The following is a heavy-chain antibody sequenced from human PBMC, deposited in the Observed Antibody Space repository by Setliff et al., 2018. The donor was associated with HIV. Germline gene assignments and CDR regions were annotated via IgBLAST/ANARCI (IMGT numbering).Heavy chain of an antibody. CDR1: GGSMSSYY. V-gene: IGHV4-59*01. CDR2: IYYTGST. D-gene: IGHD6-19*01. CDR3: ARGVYSSGWYLLTRLDP. Sequence: SEILSLTCTVSGGSMSSYYWSWIRQPPGKGLEWIGSIYYTGSTDYNPSLMSRVTISLDTPKNQFSLKLNSVIAADTAVYYCARGVYSSGWYLLTRLDPWGQGVLVTAPQ. J-gene: IGHJ5*02.